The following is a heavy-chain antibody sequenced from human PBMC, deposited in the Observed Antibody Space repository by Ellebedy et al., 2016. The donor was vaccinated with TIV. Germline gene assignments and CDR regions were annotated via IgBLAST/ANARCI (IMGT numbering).Heavy chain of an antibody. CDR3: VKAYFSGSYHSYFDY. V-gene: IGHV3-64D*09. D-gene: IGHD1-26*01. Sequence: GESLKISCSASGFTFSSYAMHWVRQAPGKGLEYVSAISSNGGSTYYADSVKGRFTISRDNSKNTLYLQMSSLRAEDTAVYYCVKAYFSGSYHSYFDYWGQGTLVTVSS. CDR2: ISSNGGST. CDR1: GFTFSSYA. J-gene: IGHJ4*02.